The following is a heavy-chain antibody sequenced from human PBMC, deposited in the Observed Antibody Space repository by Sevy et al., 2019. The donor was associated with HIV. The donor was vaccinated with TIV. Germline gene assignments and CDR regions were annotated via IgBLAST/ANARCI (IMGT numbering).Heavy chain of an antibody. CDR3: AREDIVLGEDNYYGIDV. J-gene: IGHJ6*02. CDR1: GFSVSSNY. D-gene: IGHD2-15*01. Sequence: GGSLRLSCAASGFSVSSNYMSWVRQAPGKGPEWVSVIHSGGKISYADSGQGRFTISRDNSKNTLDLQMNSLRAEDTAVYYCAREDIVLGEDNYYGIDVWGQGTTVTVSS. CDR2: IHSGGKI. V-gene: IGHV3-53*01.